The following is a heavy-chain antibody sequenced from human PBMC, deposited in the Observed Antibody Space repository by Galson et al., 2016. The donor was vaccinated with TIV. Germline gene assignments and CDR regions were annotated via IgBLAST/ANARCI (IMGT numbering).Heavy chain of an antibody. CDR2: IRYDGSNK. CDR3: ATLAPNFDH. J-gene: IGHJ4*02. V-gene: IGHV3-30*02. D-gene: IGHD4-23*01. Sequence: SLRFSCAASGFTFSRYGMHWVRQAPGKGLEWVAFIRYDGSNKYYADSVKGRFTISRDNSKNTVYLQMNRLRTEDTAVYYCATLAPNFDHWGQGTLVTVSA. CDR1: GFTFSRYG.